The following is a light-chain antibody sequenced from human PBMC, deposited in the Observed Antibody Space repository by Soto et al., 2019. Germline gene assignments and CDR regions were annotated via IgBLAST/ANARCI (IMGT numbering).Light chain of an antibody. J-gene: IGKJ5*01. CDR3: QQSDNWPPEIS. Sequence: EIVLIQSPATLSLSPGERATLSCRASQSVGSYLAWYQHKPGQAPRLLISDASNRATGIPDRFSGSGSGTDFTLTISSLEPEDFAVYYCQQSDNWPPEISFGQGTRLEIK. CDR2: DAS. CDR1: QSVGSY. V-gene: IGKV3-11*01.